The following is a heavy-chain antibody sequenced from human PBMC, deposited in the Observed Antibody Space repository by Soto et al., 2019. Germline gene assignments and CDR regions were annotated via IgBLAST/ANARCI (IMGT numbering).Heavy chain of an antibody. V-gene: IGHV1-69*13. Sequence: SGEVSRESCGGTFRSFAMSWVRQDPEQVLERMGGIIPIFGAANYAQKFQGRVTITADESTSTAYMELSSLRSEDTAVYYCAVDSRVGPGWYGPVDHFDYWGQGPLVTVSS. D-gene: IGHD6-19*01. J-gene: IGHJ4*02. CDR3: AVDSRVGPGWYGPVDHFDY. CDR1: GGTFRSFA. CDR2: IIPIFGAA.